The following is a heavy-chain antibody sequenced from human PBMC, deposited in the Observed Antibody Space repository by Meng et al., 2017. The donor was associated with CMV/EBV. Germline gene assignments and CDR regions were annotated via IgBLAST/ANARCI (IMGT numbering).Heavy chain of an antibody. J-gene: IGHJ4*02. D-gene: IGHD2-2*01. CDR2: IKQDGSEK. CDR3: ARDCSSTSCSPAFDY. CDR1: EFIFSNYW. V-gene: IGHV3-7*01. Sequence: GGSLRLSCAASEFIFSNYWMSWVRQAPGKGLEWVANIKQDGSEKYYVDSVKGRFTISRDNAKNSLYLQMNSLRAEDTAVYYCARDCSSTSCSPAFDYWGQGTLVTVSS.